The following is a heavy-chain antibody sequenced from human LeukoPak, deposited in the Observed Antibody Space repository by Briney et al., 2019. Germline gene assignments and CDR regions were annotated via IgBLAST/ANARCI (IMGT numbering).Heavy chain of an antibody. CDR3: ARDNPLHCSGGSCYSKVFDY. V-gene: IGHV1-3*01. D-gene: IGHD2-15*01. J-gene: IGHJ4*02. CDR1: GYTFTSYA. CDR2: INAGNGNT. Sequence: ASVKVSCKASGYTFTSYAMHCVRQAPGQRLEWMGWINAGNGNTKYSQKFQGRVTITRDTSASTAYMELSSLRSEDTAVYYCARDNPLHCSGGSCYSKVFDYWGQGTLVTVSS.